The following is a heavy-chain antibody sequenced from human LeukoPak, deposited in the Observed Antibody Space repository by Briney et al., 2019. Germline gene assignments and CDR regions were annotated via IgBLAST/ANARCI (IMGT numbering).Heavy chain of an antibody. J-gene: IGHJ5*02. CDR3: VRDDRSSWFDH. CDR2: IYSTGTI. CDR1: GFTVSDNQ. V-gene: IGHV3-66*01. Sequence: GSLRLSCAASGFTVSDNQMSWVRQAPGQGLEWVSMIYSTGTIYYADSVKGRFTISRDNSKNTVYLQINSLRAEDTAVYYCVRDDRSSWFDHWGQGTLVTVSS. D-gene: IGHD6-13*01.